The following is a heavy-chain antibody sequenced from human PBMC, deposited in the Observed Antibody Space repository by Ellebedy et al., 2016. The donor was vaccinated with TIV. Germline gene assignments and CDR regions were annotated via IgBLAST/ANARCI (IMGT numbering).Heavy chain of an antibody. Sequence: SVKVSXKASGGTFSSYAISWVRQAPGQGLEWMGGIIPIFGTANYAQKFQGRVTITADESTSTAYMELSSLRSEDTAVYYCARTLPTGYSSGWTFDYWGQGTLVTVSS. D-gene: IGHD6-19*01. V-gene: IGHV1-69*13. J-gene: IGHJ4*02. CDR1: GGTFSSYA. CDR2: IIPIFGTA. CDR3: ARTLPTGYSSGWTFDY.